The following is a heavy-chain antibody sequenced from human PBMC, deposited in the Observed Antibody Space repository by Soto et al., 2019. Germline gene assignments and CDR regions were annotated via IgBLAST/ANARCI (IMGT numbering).Heavy chain of an antibody. D-gene: IGHD1-26*01. V-gene: IGHV4-39*01. CDR1: GGSISSSSYY. CDR3: ARLWFSGMGNWFDP. CDR2: IYYSGST. Sequence: SETLSLTCTVSGGSISSSSYYWGWIRQPPGKGLEWIGSIYYSGSTYYNPSLKSRVTISVDTSKNQFSLKLSSVTAADTAVYYCARLWFSGMGNWFDPWGQGTLVTVSS. J-gene: IGHJ5*02.